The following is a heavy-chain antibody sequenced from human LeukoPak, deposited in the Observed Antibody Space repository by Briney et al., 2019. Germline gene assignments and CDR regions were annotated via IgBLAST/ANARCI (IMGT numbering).Heavy chain of an antibody. CDR3: ARGGGYYPIDY. CDR1: GFTFSSYA. V-gene: IGHV3-30*04. J-gene: IGHJ4*02. D-gene: IGHD2-15*01. CDR2: MSYDGTNK. Sequence: GGSLRLSCAASGFTFSSYAMHWVRQAPGKGLEWVAFMSYDGTNKYYADSLKGRFTISRDNSKNTLSLRMNSLRAEDTAVYYCARGGGYYPIDYWGQGTLVTVSS.